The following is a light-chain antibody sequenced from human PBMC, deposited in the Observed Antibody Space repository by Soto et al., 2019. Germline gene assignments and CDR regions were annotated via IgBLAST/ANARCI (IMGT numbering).Light chain of an antibody. V-gene: IGLV1-40*01. Sequence: QSVLTQPPPVSGAPGQRITISCTGSSSNIGTGYDVHWYQQLPGTAPKLLIYANNNRPSGVPDRFSGSKSGTSASLAITGVQAEDEADYYCQSYDSSLSGSEVVFGGGTQLTVL. CDR2: ANN. CDR3: QSYDSSLSGSEVV. J-gene: IGLJ2*01. CDR1: SSNIGTGYD.